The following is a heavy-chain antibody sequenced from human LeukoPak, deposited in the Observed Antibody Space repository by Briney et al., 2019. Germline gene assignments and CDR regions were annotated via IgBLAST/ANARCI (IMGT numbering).Heavy chain of an antibody. J-gene: IGHJ4*02. CDR1: GFTFSNAW. CDR3: TTGYCSSTSCYR. CDR2: IKSKTDGGTT. D-gene: IGHD2-2*01. Sequence: PGGSLRLSCAASGFTFSNAWMSSVRQAPGKGLEWVGRIKSKTDGGTTDYAAPVKGRFTISRDDSKNTLYLQMNSLKTEDTAVYYCTTGYCSSTSCYRWGQGTLVTVSS. V-gene: IGHV3-15*01.